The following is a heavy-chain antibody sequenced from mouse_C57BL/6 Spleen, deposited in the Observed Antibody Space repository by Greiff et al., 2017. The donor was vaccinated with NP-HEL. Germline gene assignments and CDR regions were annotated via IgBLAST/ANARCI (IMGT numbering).Heavy chain of an antibody. V-gene: IGHV2-5*01. CDR2: IWRGGST. CDR1: GFSLTSYG. CDR3: AKGAYYYGSSYQNFDV. Sequence: VQRVASGPGLVQPSQSLSITCTVSGFSLTSYGVHWVRQSPGKGLEWLGVIWRGGSTDYNAAFMSRLSITKDNSKSQVFFKMNSLQADDTAIYYCAKGAYYYGSSYQNFDVWGTGTTVTVSS. D-gene: IGHD1-1*01. J-gene: IGHJ1*03.